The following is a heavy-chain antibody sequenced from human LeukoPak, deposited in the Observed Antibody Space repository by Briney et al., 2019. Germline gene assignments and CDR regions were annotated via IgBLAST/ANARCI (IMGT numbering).Heavy chain of an antibody. Sequence: ASVKVSFKASGYTFTSYSMHWVRQAPGQGLEWMGIVNPSGDSTSYAQKFQGRVAMTRDTSTSTVYMELSSLRSEDTAVYYCAREDTPAPLDYWGQGTLVTVSS. J-gene: IGHJ4*02. V-gene: IGHV1-46*01. D-gene: IGHD5-18*01. CDR1: GYTFTSYS. CDR2: VNPSGDST. CDR3: AREDTPAPLDY.